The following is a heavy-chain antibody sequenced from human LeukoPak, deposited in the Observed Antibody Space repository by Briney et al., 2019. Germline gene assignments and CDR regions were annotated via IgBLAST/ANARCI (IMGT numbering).Heavy chain of an antibody. CDR3: AKAPVTTCRGAYCYPFDY. CDR2: ISSSSYI. V-gene: IGHV3-21*04. Sequence: GGSLRLSCAASGFTFSSYSMNWVRQAPGKGLEWVSSISSSSYIYYADSVKGRFTISRDNAKNSLYLQMNSLRAEDAAVYYCAKAPVTTCRGAYCYPFDYWGQGTLVTVSS. D-gene: IGHD2-21*01. CDR1: GFTFSSYS. J-gene: IGHJ4*02.